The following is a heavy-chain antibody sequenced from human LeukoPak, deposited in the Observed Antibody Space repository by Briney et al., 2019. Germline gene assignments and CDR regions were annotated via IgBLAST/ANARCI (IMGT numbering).Heavy chain of an antibody. J-gene: IGHJ4*02. CDR3: ARETPTEAYYYDSSGIPDY. D-gene: IGHD3-22*01. Sequence: GGSLRLSCAASGFTFSSYSMNWVRQAPGKGLEWVSSISSSSSYIYYADSVKGRFTISRDNAKNSLYLQMNSLRAEDTAVYYCARETPTEAYYYDSSGIPDYWGQGTLVTVSS. V-gene: IGHV3-21*01. CDR2: ISSSSSYI. CDR1: GFTFSSYS.